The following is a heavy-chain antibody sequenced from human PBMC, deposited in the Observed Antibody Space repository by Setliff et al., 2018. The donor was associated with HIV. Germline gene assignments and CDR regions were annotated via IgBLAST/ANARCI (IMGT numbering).Heavy chain of an antibody. CDR3: ATCSVGWSREEHPRPDGAFHI. CDR2: FHYSGST. D-gene: IGHD3-3*01. CDR1: GGSFTSSSYY. V-gene: IGHV4-39*01. Sequence: SETLSLTCNVSGGSFTSSSYYWGWIRQPPGKGLEWIGSFHYSGSTSYNPSLRSRVTISVDTSKNQFSLELTSVTAADTAVYYCATCSVGWSREEHPRPDGAFHIWGQGSMVTVSS. J-gene: IGHJ3*02.